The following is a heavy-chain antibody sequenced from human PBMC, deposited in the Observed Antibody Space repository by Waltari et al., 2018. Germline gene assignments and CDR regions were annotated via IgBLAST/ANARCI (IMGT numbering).Heavy chain of an antibody. Sequence: EEQLVESGGGLVQPGDSMRLYCAASGFTYSNHWMHWFRQAPGKGLVGVSRINGDGSTSNYADSVKGRFTISRDNTKKTLYLQMKRLRVEDTAVYYCARLAPKTYRSPVPGRDYYYGLDVWGQGNTVTVSS. D-gene: IGHD6-13*01. J-gene: IGHJ6*02. CDR2: INGDGSTS. CDR1: GFTYSNHW. CDR3: ARLAPKTYRSPVPGRDYYYGLDV. V-gene: IGHV3-74*01.